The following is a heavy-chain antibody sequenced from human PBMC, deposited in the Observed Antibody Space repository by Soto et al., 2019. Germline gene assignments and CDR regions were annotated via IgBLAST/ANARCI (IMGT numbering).Heavy chain of an antibody. CDR3: ARAPSHYYDSSGYPDY. J-gene: IGHJ4*02. V-gene: IGHV4-30-2*01. Sequence: SETLSLTCAVSGGSISSGDYSWSWIRQPPGKGLEWIGYIYHRGSTYYNPSLKSRVTMSVDRSKNQFSLKLSSVTAADTAVYYCARAPSHYYDSSGYPDYWGQGTLVTVSS. CDR1: GGSISSGDYS. D-gene: IGHD3-22*01. CDR2: IYHRGST.